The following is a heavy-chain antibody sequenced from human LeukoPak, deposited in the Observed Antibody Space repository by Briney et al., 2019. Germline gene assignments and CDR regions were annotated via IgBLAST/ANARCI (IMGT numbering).Heavy chain of an antibody. CDR3: AKDLAAGRYCSSTSCSPGWFGP. CDR1: GFSFSSYA. J-gene: IGHJ5*02. V-gene: IGHV3-33*06. D-gene: IGHD2-2*01. Sequence: PGGSLRLSCAASGFSFSSYAMYWVRQAPGKGLGWVAVIWSDGNNEYYSDSVKGRFTISRDNSNNTLYLEMNSLRAEDTAVYYCAKDLAAGRYCSSTSCSPGWFGPWGQGALVTVSS. CDR2: IWSDGNNE.